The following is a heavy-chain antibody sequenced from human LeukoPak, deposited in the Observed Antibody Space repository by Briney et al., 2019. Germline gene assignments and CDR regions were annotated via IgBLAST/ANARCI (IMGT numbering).Heavy chain of an antibody. CDR3: ARLRGAMTPVTSDFDY. Sequence: PSETLSLTCTVSGGSVSSYYWSWIRQPPGKGLEWIGNIYSSGSTNYNPSLKSRVPISIHPSKNQFPLNPSSVPAADTAVYYCARLRGAMTPVTSDFDYWGQGTLVTGSS. J-gene: IGHJ4*02. CDR2: IYSSGST. CDR1: GGSVSSYY. V-gene: IGHV4-4*08. D-gene: IGHD4-17*01.